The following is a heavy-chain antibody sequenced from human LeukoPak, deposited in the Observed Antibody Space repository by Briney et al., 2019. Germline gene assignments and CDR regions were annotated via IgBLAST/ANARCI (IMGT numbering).Heavy chain of an antibody. CDR1: GGTFSSYA. CDR3: ARDHCSSTSCYIKRGYYFDY. D-gene: IGHD2-2*01. V-gene: IGHV1-69*05. CDR2: IIPIFGTA. Sequence: SVKVSCKASGGTFSSYAISWVRQAPGQGLEWMGGIIPIFGTANYAQKFQGRVTITTDESTSTAYMELSSLRSEDTAVYYCARDHCSSTSCYIKRGYYFDYWGQGTLVTVSS. J-gene: IGHJ4*02.